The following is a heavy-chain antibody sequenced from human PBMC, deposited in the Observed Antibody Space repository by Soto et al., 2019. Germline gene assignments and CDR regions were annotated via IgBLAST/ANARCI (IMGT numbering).Heavy chain of an antibody. CDR1: GGSISSGD. D-gene: IGHD4-17*01. CDR2: IYYSDSI. Sequence: PSETLCLTCTVAGGSISSGDWSWIRQKPGKGLEWIGCIYYSDSINYNPSLKSRVTISVDTSRDQFSLNLNSMTAADTAVYYCARPTSTDLRDPFDIWGQGIMVTVSS. J-gene: IGHJ3*02. V-gene: IGHV4-59*08. CDR3: ARPTSTDLRDPFDI.